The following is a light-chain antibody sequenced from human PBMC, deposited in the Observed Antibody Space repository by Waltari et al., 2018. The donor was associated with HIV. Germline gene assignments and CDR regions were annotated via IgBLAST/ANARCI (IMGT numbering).Light chain of an antibody. Sequence: EITMTQSPATLSVSPGESVTLSCRSSQFVTSSLAWYQQTPGQAPRLLIYDASTRATGVPARFSGSGSGTEFTLTISSVQSEDSAVYHCQQYGDWPPMYTFGQGTKLEIK. J-gene: IGKJ2*01. CDR1: QFVTSS. CDR3: QQYGDWPPMYT. V-gene: IGKV3-15*01. CDR2: DAS.